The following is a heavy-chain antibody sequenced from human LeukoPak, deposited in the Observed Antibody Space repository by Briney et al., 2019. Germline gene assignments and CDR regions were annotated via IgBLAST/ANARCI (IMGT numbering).Heavy chain of an antibody. CDR1: GASISSYY. CDR2: IFTSGST. CDR3: ARGPPADTVTSYFDY. D-gene: IGHD4-11*01. J-gene: IGHJ4*02. V-gene: IGHV4-4*07. Sequence: SETLSLTCTVSGASISSYYWSWIRQPAGKGLEWIGRIFTSGSTNYNPSLKSRVTMSVDTSKNQFSLKLSSVTAADTAVYYCARGPPADTVTSYFDYWGQGIQVTVSS.